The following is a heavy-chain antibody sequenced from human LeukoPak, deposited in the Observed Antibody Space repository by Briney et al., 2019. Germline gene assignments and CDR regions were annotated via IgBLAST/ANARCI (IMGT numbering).Heavy chain of an antibody. CDR2: IKPDSGVT. Sequence: ASVKVSCEAAGYTFTAYYIHWVRQAPGQGLGWMGGIKPDSGVTNYAQKVQGRGSMTRDTAITTAYMELSRLRSADTAFSYCASGGYCGGDCYYAFDIWGQGTMVTVSS. CDR1: GYTFTAYY. V-gene: IGHV1-2*02. J-gene: IGHJ3*02. D-gene: IGHD2-21*02. CDR3: ASGGYCGGDCYYAFDI.